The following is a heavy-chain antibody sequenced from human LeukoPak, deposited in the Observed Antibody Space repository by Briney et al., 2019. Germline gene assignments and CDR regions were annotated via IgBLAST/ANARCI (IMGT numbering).Heavy chain of an antibody. V-gene: IGHV1-8*02. CDR3: ARGTPSGWYGAVY. CDR1: GYTFTNYG. CDR2: MNPNSGNT. D-gene: IGHD6-19*01. Sequence: ASVKVSCKASGYTFTNYGITWVRQATGQGLEWMGWMNPNSGNTGYAQKFQGRVTMTRDTSITTAYMELSGLRSEDTAVYYCARGTPSGWYGAVYWGQGTLVTVSS. J-gene: IGHJ4*02.